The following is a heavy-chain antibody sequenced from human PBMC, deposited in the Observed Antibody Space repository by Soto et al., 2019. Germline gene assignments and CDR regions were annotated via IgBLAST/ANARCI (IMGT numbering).Heavy chain of an antibody. CDR2: ISWNSGNI. CDR1: GFTFDAHA. V-gene: IGHV3-9*01. J-gene: IGHJ5*02. Sequence: EVQLVESGGGLVQPGRSLRLSCAGSGFTFDAHAMHWVRQAPGKGLEWVSTISWNSGNIHYADSVKGRFTISRDNAKNSLYLQMNRLRAEDTALYYCARCDTTSSFSHIRTWGQGTLVTVSS. CDR3: ARCDTTSSFSHIRT. D-gene: IGHD2-2*01.